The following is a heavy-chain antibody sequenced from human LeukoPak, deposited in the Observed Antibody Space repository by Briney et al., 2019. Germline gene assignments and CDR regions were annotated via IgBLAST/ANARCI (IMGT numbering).Heavy chain of an antibody. D-gene: IGHD3-10*01. CDR3: ARVSGPGMNEYFHL. CDR1: GFTFSGVR. CDR2: INNGENTT. V-gene: IGHV3-74*01. J-gene: IGHJ1*01. Sequence: GGSQRLVCSASGFTFSGVRLHCGPHAPGKGPFWVSRINNGENTTKYADSVKGRFTISRDNAKNTLYLQMNSLRAEDTAVYYCARVSGPGMNEYFHLWGQGTLVTVSS.